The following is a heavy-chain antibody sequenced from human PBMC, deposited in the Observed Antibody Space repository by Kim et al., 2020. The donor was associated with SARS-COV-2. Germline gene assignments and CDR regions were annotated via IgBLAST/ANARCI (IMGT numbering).Heavy chain of an antibody. CDR1: GFTFSGSA. D-gene: IGHD3-22*01. V-gene: IGHV3-73*01. Sequence: GGSLRLSCAASGFTFSGSAMHWVRQASGKGLEWVGRIRSKANSYATAYAASVKGRFTISRDDSKNTAYLQMNSLKTEDTAVYYCTLDYYDSSGYKEEFDPWGQGTLVTVSS. CDR3: TLDYYDSSGYKEEFDP. J-gene: IGHJ5*02. CDR2: IRSKANSYAT.